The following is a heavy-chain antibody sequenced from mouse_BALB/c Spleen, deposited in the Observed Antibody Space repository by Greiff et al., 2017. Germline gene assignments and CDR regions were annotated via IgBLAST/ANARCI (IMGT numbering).Heavy chain of an antibody. V-gene: IGHV1-14*01. CDR3: ARTYYGSSYDAMDY. J-gene: IGHJ4*01. CDR1: GYTFTSYV. Sequence: EVQGVESGPELVKPGASVKMSCKASGYTFTSYVMHWVKQKPGQGLEWIGYINPYNDGTKYNEKFKGKATLTSDKSSSTAYMELSSLTSEDSAVYYCARTYYGSSYDAMDYWGQGTSVTVSS. D-gene: IGHD1-1*01. CDR2: INPYNDGT.